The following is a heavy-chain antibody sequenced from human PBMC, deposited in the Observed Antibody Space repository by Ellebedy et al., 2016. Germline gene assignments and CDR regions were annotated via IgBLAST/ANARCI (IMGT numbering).Heavy chain of an antibody. CDR2: VNYAGST. Sequence: SETLSLXCGVYDGSLKGWYFSWVRQAPGKGLEWIGQVNYAGSTAYNPSFKSRVTISMDTANYQISLRLTSVNVADAAVYYCARILTDSDGRFGMDVWGQGTAVT. V-gene: IGHV4-34*01. CDR1: DGSLKGWY. CDR3: ARILTDSDGRFGMDV. J-gene: IGHJ6*02. D-gene: IGHD1-26*01.